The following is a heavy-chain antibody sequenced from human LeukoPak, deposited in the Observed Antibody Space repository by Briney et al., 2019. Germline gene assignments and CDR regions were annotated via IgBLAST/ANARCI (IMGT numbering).Heavy chain of an antibody. Sequence: GRSLRLFCAASGFTFDDYAMHWVRQAPGKGLEWFSGITWNSAGIDYADSVKGRFTISRDNAKNSLYLQMNSLRAEDMALYYCAKDRLSGFDAFDIWGQGTMVTVSS. CDR1: GFTFDDYA. CDR2: ITWNSAGI. CDR3: AKDRLSGFDAFDI. J-gene: IGHJ3*02. V-gene: IGHV3-9*03. D-gene: IGHD6-25*01.